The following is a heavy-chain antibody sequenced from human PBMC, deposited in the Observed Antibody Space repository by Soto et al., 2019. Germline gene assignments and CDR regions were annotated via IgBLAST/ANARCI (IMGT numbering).Heavy chain of an antibody. J-gene: IGHJ4*02. V-gene: IGHV4-34*01. CDR2: INHSGST. Sequence: SETKSLTCTVSGGSIISYDWSWIRQPPGKGLEWIGEINHSGSTNYNPSLKSRVTISVDTSKNQFSLKLSSVTAADTAVYYCARSRGQLVLRYYFDYWGQGTLVTVSS. D-gene: IGHD6-13*01. CDR1: GGSIISYD. CDR3: ARSRGQLVLRYYFDY.